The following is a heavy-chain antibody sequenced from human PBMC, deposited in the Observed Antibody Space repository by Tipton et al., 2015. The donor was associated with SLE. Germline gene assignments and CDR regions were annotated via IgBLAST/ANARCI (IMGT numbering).Heavy chain of an antibody. V-gene: IGHV4-59*11. J-gene: IGHJ3*02. D-gene: IGHD2-21*01. CDR1: GDTISDHY. Sequence: TLSLTCTVSGDTISDHYWSWIRQPPGKGLEWIGYISYSGSTNYNPSLKSRVTISVDTSKNQFSLSLTSVTAADTAVYYGARDYFAGGLRVSAFNIWGQGTMVTVSS. CDR3: ARDYFAGGLRVSAFNI. CDR2: ISYSGST.